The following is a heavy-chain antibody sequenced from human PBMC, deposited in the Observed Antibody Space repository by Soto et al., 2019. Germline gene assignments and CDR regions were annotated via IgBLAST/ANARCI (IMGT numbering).Heavy chain of an antibody. CDR2: ISNDGTKN. J-gene: IGHJ4*02. Sequence: QVQLVESGGGVVQPGRSLRLSCAASGFTFSTSAMHWVRQAPGKGLEWVALISNDGTKNFSADSVKRRFSISRENSKNTLYMQMNTLTAEDTAVYYCEVEPFTFPTGQFYYWGQGTLVTVSS. D-gene: IGHD1-26*01. CDR3: EVEPFTFPTGQFYY. V-gene: IGHV3-30-3*01. CDR1: GFTFSTSA.